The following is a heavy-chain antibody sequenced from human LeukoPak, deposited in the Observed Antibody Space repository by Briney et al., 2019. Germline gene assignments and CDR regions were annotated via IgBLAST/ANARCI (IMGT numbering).Heavy chain of an antibody. Sequence: SETLSLTCTVSGGSISSNSYYWGWIRQPPGKGPEWIGSIYYSGSTYYNPSLKNRLTISVDTSKNQFSLKLSSVTAADTAVYYCARTRYYYGSRSYGAPYYFDYWGQGTLVTVSS. CDR1: GGSISSNSYY. CDR2: IYYSGST. CDR3: ARTRYYYGSRSYGAPYYFDY. D-gene: IGHD3-10*01. V-gene: IGHV4-39*01. J-gene: IGHJ4*02.